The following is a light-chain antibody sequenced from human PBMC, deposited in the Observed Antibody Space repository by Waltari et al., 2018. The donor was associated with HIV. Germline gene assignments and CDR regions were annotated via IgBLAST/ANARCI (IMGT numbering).Light chain of an antibody. CDR1: QTVDSD. V-gene: IGKV3-15*01. Sequence: DRVMTQSPTTLPVFPGEEATLSCRASQTVDSDLAWYQQRPGQPPRLLISGASTRATGIPARFSGSGSGTEFTLTINSLQSEDFAVYYCQQYNNWPYTFGQGTRLDIK. CDR2: GAS. CDR3: QQYNNWPYT. J-gene: IGKJ2*01.